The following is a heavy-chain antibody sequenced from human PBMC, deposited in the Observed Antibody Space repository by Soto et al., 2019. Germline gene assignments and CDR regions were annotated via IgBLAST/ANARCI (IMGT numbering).Heavy chain of an antibody. CDR2: IGTAGDT. CDR3: AREVLLQGPLPRGGMDV. CDR1: GFTFSSYD. Sequence: GGSLRLSCAASGFTFSSYDMHWVRQATGKGLEWVSAIGTAGDTYYPGSVKGRFTISRENAKNSLYLQMNSLRAEDTAVYYCAREVLLQGPLPRGGMDVWGQGTTVTVSS. V-gene: IGHV3-13*01. J-gene: IGHJ6*02. D-gene: IGHD3-10*01.